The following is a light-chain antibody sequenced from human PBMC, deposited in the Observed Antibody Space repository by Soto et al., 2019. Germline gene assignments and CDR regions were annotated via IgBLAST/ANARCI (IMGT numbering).Light chain of an antibody. Sequence: QSVLTQPPSVSGAPGQRVTISCAGSTSNLGSGYDVHWYQQLPGAAPKLLIYGFFNRPSGIPDRFSGSRSGTSASLVITGLQAEDEADYYCQSFDSSLSGYVFVTGTKVTVL. J-gene: IGLJ1*01. CDR1: TSNLGSGYD. CDR3: QSFDSSLSGYV. V-gene: IGLV1-40*01. CDR2: GFF.